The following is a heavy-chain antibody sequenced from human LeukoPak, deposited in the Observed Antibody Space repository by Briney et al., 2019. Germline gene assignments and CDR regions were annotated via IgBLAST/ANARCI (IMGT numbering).Heavy chain of an antibody. D-gene: IGHD6-13*01. CDR1: GYTFTSYG. Sequence: GASVKVSCKASGYTFTSYGISWVRQAPGQGLEWMGWISAYNGNTNYAQKLQGRVTMTTDTSTSTAYMELRSLRSDDTVVYYCARDYSAAPRYYYYYGMDVWGQGTTVTVSS. J-gene: IGHJ6*02. CDR2: ISAYNGNT. CDR3: ARDYSAAPRYYYYYGMDV. V-gene: IGHV1-18*01.